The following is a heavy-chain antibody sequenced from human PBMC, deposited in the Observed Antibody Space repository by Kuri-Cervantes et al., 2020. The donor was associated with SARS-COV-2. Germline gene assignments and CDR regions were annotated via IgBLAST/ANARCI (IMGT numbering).Heavy chain of an antibody. CDR2: TFYRSKWYN. CDR3: ARGRQFWDIVVVVAARWFDP. CDR1: GDSVSSNSAA. Sequence: SQTLSLTCAISGDSVSSNSAAWNWIRQSPSRGLEWLGRTFYRSKWYNDYAVSVKSRITINPDTSKNQFSLQLNSVTPEDTAVYYCARGRQFWDIVVVVAARWFDPWGQGTLVTVSS. J-gene: IGHJ5*02. D-gene: IGHD2-15*01. V-gene: IGHV6-1*01.